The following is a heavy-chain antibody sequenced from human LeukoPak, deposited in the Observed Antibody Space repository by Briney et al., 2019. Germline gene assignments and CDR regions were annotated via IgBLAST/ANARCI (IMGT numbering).Heavy chain of an antibody. D-gene: IGHD3-22*01. CDR1: GFTLSSYW. Sequence: PGGSLRLSCAASGFTLSSYWMSWVRQAPGKGLEGVANIKEDGGEKYYVDSVKGPFTISRDNAKNSLYLQMNSLRAEDTAVYYCARLGAYYDSSGLMGYYYYYMDVWGKGTTVTVSS. CDR3: ARLGAYYDSSGLMGYYYYYMDV. V-gene: IGHV3-7*01. CDR2: IKEDGGEK. J-gene: IGHJ6*03.